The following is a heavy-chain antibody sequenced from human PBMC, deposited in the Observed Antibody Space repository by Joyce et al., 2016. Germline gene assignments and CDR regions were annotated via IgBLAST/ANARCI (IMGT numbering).Heavy chain of an antibody. D-gene: IGHD2-15*01. CDR2: IWYDGSNK. J-gene: IGHJ4*02. CDR3: ARTYCSGGSCYPGKNFDY. CDR1: GFIFSSYG. Sequence: QVQLVESGGGVVQPGRSLRLSCAASGFIFSSYGMHWGRQAPGKGLGWVAVIWYDGSNKYYADSVKGRFTISRDNSKNALYLQMNSLRAEDTAVYYCARTYCSGGSCYPGKNFDYWGQGTLVTVSS. V-gene: IGHV3-33*01.